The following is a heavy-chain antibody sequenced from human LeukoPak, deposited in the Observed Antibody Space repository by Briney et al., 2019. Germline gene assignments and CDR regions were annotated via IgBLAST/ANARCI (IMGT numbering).Heavy chain of an antibody. CDR1: GFTFSSYA. D-gene: IGHD2-2*01. V-gene: IGHV3-23*01. CDR2: ISGSGGST. CDR3: AKGKGVVPAAIRGGNWFDP. J-gene: IGHJ5*02. Sequence: GGSLRLSCAASGFTFSSYAMSWVRQAPGKGLEWDSAISGSGGSTYYADSVKGRFTISRDNSKNTLYLQMNSLRAEDTAVYYCAKGKGVVPAAIRGGNWFDPWGQGTLVTVSS.